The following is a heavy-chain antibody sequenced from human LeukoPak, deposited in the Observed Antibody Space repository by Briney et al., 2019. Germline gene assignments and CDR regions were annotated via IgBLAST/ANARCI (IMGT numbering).Heavy chain of an antibody. J-gene: IGHJ4*02. CDR2: IWYDGSNK. Sequence: QPGGSLRLSCAASGFTFSSYGMHWVRQAPGKGLEWVAVIWYDGSNKYYADSVKGRFTISRDNSKNTLYLQMNSLRAEDTAVYYCARERGQLLWFGEFHIFDYWGQGTLVTVSS. V-gene: IGHV3-33*01. D-gene: IGHD3-10*01. CDR1: GFTFSSYG. CDR3: ARERGQLLWFGEFHIFDY.